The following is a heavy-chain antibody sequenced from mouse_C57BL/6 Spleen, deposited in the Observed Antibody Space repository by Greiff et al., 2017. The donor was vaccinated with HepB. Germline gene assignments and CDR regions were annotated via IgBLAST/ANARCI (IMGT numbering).Heavy chain of an antibody. J-gene: IGHJ4*01. CDR3: ARYGTRYAMDY. CDR1: GFSLTSYG. CDR2: IWSGGST. V-gene: IGHV2-2*01. Sequence: QVQLQQSGPGLVQPSQSLSITCTVSGFSLTSYGVHWVRQSPGKGLEWLGVIWSGGSTDYNAAFISRLSISKDNSKSQVFFKMNSLQADDTAIYYCARYGTRYAMDYWGQGTSVTVSS. D-gene: IGHD2-1*01.